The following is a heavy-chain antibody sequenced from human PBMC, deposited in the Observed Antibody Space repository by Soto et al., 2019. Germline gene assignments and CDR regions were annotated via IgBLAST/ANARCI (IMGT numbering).Heavy chain of an antibody. J-gene: IGHJ3*02. V-gene: IGHV3-23*01. D-gene: IGHD1-1*01. CDR1: GFICSSYD. CDR3: AKATATSGGAFEI. CDR2: ILVGGST. Sequence: SLRLSCAVSGFICSSYDMSWVRQAPGKGLEWVSTILVGGSTHYEDSVKGRFTISRDTSKNTVYLQMNSLTAGDTAFYYCAKATATSGGAFEIYGQGTMVTVS.